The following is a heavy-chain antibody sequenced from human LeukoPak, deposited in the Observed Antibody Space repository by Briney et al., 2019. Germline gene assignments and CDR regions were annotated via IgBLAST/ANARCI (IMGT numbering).Heavy chain of an antibody. J-gene: IGHJ4*02. V-gene: IGHV3-30*14. CDR2: ISYDGSSK. D-gene: IGHD6-19*01. CDR1: GFTFSTYA. CDR3: AKGPYSGWYNY. Sequence: QPGGSLRLSCAASGFTFSTYARHWVRQAPGKGREGVAVISYDGSSKYYAYSVKGRFTISRDNPKNTLYLQMKSLRAEDTAVYYCAKGPYSGWYNYWGQGTLVTVSS.